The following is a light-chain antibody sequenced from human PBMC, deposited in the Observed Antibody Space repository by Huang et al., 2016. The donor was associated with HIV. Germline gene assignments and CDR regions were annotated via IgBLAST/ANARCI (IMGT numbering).Light chain of an antibody. V-gene: IGKV1-5*03. CDR2: KAS. Sequence: DIQMTQSPSTLSASVGDSFTITCRASLSISSWLAWYQQKPGKAPKLLIYKASSLESGVPSRFSGSGSGTEFTLTISSLQPDDFATYYCQQYTTYFPTFGQGTKLEIK. CDR3: QQYTTYFPT. CDR1: LSISSW. J-gene: IGKJ2*01.